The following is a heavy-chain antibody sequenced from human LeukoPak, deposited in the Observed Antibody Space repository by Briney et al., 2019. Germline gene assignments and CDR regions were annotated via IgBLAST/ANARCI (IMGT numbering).Heavy chain of an antibody. CDR2: INPNSGGT. CDR3: ARGGNIVVVPAAMDLDY. J-gene: IGHJ4*02. V-gene: IGHV1-2*02. CDR1: GYTFTGYY. D-gene: IGHD2-2*01. Sequence: ASAKVSCKASGYTFTGYYIHWVRQAPGQGLEWMGWINPNSGGTDYAQKFQGRVTTTRDTSISTAYMELSRLTSDDTAVYYCARGGNIVVVPAAMDLDYWGQGTLVTVSS.